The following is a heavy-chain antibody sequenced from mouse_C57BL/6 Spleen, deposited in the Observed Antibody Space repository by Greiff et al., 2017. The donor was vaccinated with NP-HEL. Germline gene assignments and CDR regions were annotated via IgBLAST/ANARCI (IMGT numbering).Heavy chain of an antibody. CDR3: TRVYGNYSWFAY. Sequence: VQLKQSGAELVRPGASVKLSCTASGFNIKDDYMHWVKQRPEQGLEWIGWIDPENGDTEYASKFQGKATITGDTSSNTAYLQLSSQTSEDTAVYCCTRVYGNYSWFAYWGQGTLVTVSA. CDR2: IDPENGDT. CDR1: GFNIKDDY. J-gene: IGHJ3*01. D-gene: IGHD2-10*02. V-gene: IGHV14-4*01.